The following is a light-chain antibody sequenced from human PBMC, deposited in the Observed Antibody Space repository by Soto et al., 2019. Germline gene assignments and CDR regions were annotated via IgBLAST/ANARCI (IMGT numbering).Light chain of an antibody. CDR2: DAS. Sequence: ILLTQSPATLSLSPGERATLSCRASPSVGDYLAWYQQKPGQPPRLLIYDASNRATGIPARFSGSGSGTDFSLTISSLEPEDFAVYYCQQRGNWPLTFGGGTKVDIK. CDR1: PSVGDY. CDR3: QQRGNWPLT. V-gene: IGKV3-11*01. J-gene: IGKJ4*01.